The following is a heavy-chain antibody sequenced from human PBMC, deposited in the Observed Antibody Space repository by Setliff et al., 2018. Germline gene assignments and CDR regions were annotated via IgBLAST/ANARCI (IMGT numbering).Heavy chain of an antibody. D-gene: IGHD3-10*01. CDR3: ATRAYGSGSYYPTAIDY. V-gene: IGHV4-30-4*08. CDR2: IYYSGST. CDR1: GGSISSGDYY. J-gene: IGHJ4*02. Sequence: LSLTCTVSGGSISSGDYYWSWIRQPPGKGLEWIGYIYYSGSTYYNPSLKSRVTISVDTSKNQFSLKLSSVTAADTAVYYCATRAYGSGSYYPTAIDYWGQGALVTVSS.